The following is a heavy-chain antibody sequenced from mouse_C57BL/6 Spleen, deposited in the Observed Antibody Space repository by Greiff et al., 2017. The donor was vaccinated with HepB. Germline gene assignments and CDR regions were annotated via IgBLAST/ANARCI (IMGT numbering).Heavy chain of an antibody. J-gene: IGHJ3*01. Sequence: QVQLQQSGAELVKPGASVKLSCKASGYTFTSYWMHWVKQRPGQGLEWIGMIHPNSGSTNYNEKFKSKATLTVDKSSSTAYMQLSSLTSEDSAVYYCARPSGSSPAWFAYWGQGTLVTVSA. V-gene: IGHV1-64*01. CDR2: IHPNSGST. D-gene: IGHD1-1*01. CDR3: ARPSGSSPAWFAY. CDR1: GYTFTSYW.